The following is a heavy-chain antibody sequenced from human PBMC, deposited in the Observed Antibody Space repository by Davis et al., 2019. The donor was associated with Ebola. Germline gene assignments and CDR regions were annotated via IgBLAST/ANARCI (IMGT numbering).Heavy chain of an antibody. J-gene: IGHJ4*02. CDR1: GGSLTGYY. Sequence: SETLSLTCAVYGGSLTGYYWSWLRQSPGKGLEWIGEISHTGSTNYNPSLTSRVTISIDTSQSSLNMTSVTAADTAVYYCAREKKNGLRNYIYYFDDWGQGTLVTVSS. V-gene: IGHV4-34*01. D-gene: IGHD5-24*01. CDR2: ISHTGST. CDR3: AREKKNGLRNYIYYFDD.